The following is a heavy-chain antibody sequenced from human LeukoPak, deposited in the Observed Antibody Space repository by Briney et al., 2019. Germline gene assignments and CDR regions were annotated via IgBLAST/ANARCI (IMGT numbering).Heavy chain of an antibody. D-gene: IGHD2-15*01. CDR1: GFTFDDYA. J-gene: IGHJ4*02. Sequence: PGGSLRLSCATSGFTFDDYAMHWVRQAPGKGLEWVSLISGDGGTTYYADSVKGRFTISTDNSKSSLYLQMNSLRAEDTALYYCAKDIYRGGHPTLFDYWGKGTLVTVSS. V-gene: IGHV3-43*02. CDR3: AKDIYRGGHPTLFDY. CDR2: ISGDGGTT.